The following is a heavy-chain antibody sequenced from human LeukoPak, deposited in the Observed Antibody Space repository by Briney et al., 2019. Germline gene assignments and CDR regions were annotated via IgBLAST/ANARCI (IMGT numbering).Heavy chain of an antibody. CDR1: GYTFTSYA. J-gene: IGHJ4*02. Sequence: GASVKVSCKASGYTFTSYAMNWLRQAPGQGLEWMGWINTNTGNPTYAQGFTGRFVFSLDTSVSTAYLQISSLKAEDTAVYYCAREDLRGYSYGFDYWGQGTLVAVSS. CDR3: AREDLRGYSYGFDY. CDR2: INTNTGNP. V-gene: IGHV7-4-1*02. D-gene: IGHD5-18*01.